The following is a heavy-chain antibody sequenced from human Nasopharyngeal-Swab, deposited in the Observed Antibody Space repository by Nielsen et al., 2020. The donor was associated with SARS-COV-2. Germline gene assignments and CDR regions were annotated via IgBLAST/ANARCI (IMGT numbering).Heavy chain of an antibody. CDR3: ARVLPFRITGTSGMDV. Sequence: ASVKVSSKASGYTFTSYYLHWVRQAPGQGLEWMVTINPTDGSTSYAQKFEGRVTMTRVTSTSTVYMELNSLRSEDTAVYYCARVLPFRITGTSGMDVWGQGTTVTVSS. CDR1: GYTFTSYY. CDR2: INPTDGST. J-gene: IGHJ6*02. V-gene: IGHV1-46*01. D-gene: IGHD1-7*01.